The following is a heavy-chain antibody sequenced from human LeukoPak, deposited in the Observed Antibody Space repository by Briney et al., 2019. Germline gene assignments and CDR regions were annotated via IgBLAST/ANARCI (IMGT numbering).Heavy chain of an antibody. V-gene: IGHV3-7*03. CDR3: ARAEWSNWYFDL. CDR1: GFTFSTYW. D-gene: IGHD3-3*01. J-gene: IGHJ2*01. Sequence: PGGSLRLSCAASGFTFSTYWMNWVRQAPGKGLGWVANIKQDGSEKYYVDSVKGRFTLSRDSAKNSLYLQMNSLRAEDTAVYYCARAEWSNWYFDLWGRGTLVTVSS. CDR2: IKQDGSEK.